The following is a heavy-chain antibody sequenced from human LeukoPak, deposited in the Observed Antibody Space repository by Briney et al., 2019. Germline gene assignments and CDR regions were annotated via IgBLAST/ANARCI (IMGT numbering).Heavy chain of an antibody. J-gene: IGHJ4*02. CDR2: INPNSGGT. Sequence: ASVKVSCKASGYTFTGYYMHWVRQAPGQGLGWMGWINPNSGGTHYAQKFQGRVTMTRDTSISTAYMELSRLRSDDTAVYYCASAYCGGDCPLDYWGQGTLVTVSS. CDR1: GYTFTGYY. V-gene: IGHV1-2*02. D-gene: IGHD2-21*02. CDR3: ASAYCGGDCPLDY.